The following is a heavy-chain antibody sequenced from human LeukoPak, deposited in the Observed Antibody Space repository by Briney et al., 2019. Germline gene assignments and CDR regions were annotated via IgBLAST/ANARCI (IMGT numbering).Heavy chain of an antibody. CDR1: GGSISSSSYC. Sequence: SETLSLTCIVSGGSISSSSYCWGWIRLPPGKGLEWIGSIYYSGSSYYNTSLKSRVTISVDTSKNQFSLKLSSVTAADTAVYYCARVSVTKTLFDYWGQGTLVTVSS. D-gene: IGHD2-2*01. J-gene: IGHJ4*02. V-gene: IGHV4-39*07. CDR3: ARVSVTKTLFDY. CDR2: IYYSGSS.